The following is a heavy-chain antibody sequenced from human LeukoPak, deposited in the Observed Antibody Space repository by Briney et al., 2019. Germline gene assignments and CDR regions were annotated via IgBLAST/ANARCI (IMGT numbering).Heavy chain of an antibody. CDR1: GFTFSDYY. V-gene: IGHV3-11*06. CDR2: ISSSSSYT. J-gene: IGHJ4*02. D-gene: IGHD4-17*01. Sequence: TGGSLRLSCAASGFTFSDYYMSWIRQAPGKGLEWVSYISSSSSYTNYADSVKGRFTISRDNAKNSLYLQMNSLRAGDTAVYYCARVGMTTSSNWGQGTLVTVSS. CDR3: ARVGMTTSSN.